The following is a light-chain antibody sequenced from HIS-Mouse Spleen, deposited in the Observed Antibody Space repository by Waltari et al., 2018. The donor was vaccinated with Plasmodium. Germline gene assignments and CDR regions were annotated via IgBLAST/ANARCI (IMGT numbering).Light chain of an antibody. CDR1: SSDVGSYNL. Sequence: QSALPQPASVSGSPGQSLTISCTGTSSDVGSYNLFSWYQQHPGKAPKLRIYEGSKRPAGVSNRFSGSKSGNTASLTISGLQAEDEADYYCCSYAGSSTYVFGTGTKVTVL. V-gene: IGLV2-23*01. CDR3: CSYAGSSTYV. J-gene: IGLJ1*01. CDR2: EGS.